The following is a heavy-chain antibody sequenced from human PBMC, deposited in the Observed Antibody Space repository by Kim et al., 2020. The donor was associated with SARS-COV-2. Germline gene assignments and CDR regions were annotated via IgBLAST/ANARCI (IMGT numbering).Heavy chain of an antibody. CDR1: GFTFSSYG. D-gene: IGHD3-10*01. CDR3: AKEGPFGSGSYYKD. Sequence: GGSLRLSCAASGFTFSSYGMHWVRQAPGKGLEWVAVISYDGSNKYYADSVKGRFTISRDNSKNTLYLQMNSLRAEDTAVYYCAKEGPFGSGSYYKDWGQGTLVTVSS. CDR2: ISYDGSNK. J-gene: IGHJ4*02. V-gene: IGHV3-30*18.